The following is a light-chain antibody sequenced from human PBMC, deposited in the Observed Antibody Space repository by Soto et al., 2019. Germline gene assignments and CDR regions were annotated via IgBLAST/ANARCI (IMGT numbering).Light chain of an antibody. J-gene: IGLJ1*01. Sequence: QSVLTQPASVSGSPGQSITISCTGTSSDVGDYKYVSWYQQHPGEAPKLMISDVSNRPSGVSNRFSGSKSGNTASLTISGLQAEDEADYYCSSYVSSGTLFETGTKVTVL. CDR2: DVS. V-gene: IGLV2-14*01. CDR1: SSDVGDYKY. CDR3: SSYVSSGTL.